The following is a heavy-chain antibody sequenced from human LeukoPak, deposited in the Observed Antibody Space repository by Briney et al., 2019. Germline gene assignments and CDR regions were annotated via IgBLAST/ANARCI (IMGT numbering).Heavy chain of an antibody. Sequence: SETLSLTCTVSGGSISSSSYYWGWVRQPPGKGLEWIGSIRYTHTGSTYYNPSLKSRVTISGDTSKNQFSLKLTSVTAADTAVYYCSRRPITMNAFDIWGQGTMVTVSP. CDR2: IRYTHTGST. V-gene: IGHV4-39*01. J-gene: IGHJ3*02. CDR3: SRRPITMNAFDI. CDR1: GGSISSSSYY. D-gene: IGHD3-22*01.